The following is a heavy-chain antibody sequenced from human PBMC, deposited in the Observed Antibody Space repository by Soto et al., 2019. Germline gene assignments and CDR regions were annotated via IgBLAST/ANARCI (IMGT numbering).Heavy chain of an antibody. J-gene: IGHJ3*02. CDR2: ISWNSGSI. D-gene: IGHD3-3*01. CDR3: AKDKRYYDFWSGYYSDDAFDI. V-gene: IGHV3-9*01. CDR1: GFTFDDYA. Sequence: EVQLVESGGGLVQPGRSLRLSCAASGFTFDDYAMHWVRQAPGKGLEWVSGISWNSGSIDYADSVKGRFTISRDNAKNSLYLQMNSLRTEDTALYYCAKDKRYYDFWSGYYSDDAFDIWGQGTMATVSS.